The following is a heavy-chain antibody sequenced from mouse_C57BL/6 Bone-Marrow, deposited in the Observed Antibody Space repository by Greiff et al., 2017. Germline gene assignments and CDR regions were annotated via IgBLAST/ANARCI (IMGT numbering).Heavy chain of an antibody. V-gene: IGHV1-64*01. CDR3: ARGGLDDYSYYFDY. Sequence: QVQLQQPGAELVKPGASVKLSCKASGYTFTSYWMHWVKQRPGQGLEWIGMIHPNSGSTNYNEKFKSKATLTVDKSSSTAYMQLSSLTSEDSAVSYCARGGLDDYSYYFDYWGQGTTLTVSS. D-gene: IGHD2-4*01. CDR2: IHPNSGST. CDR1: GYTFTSYW. J-gene: IGHJ2*01.